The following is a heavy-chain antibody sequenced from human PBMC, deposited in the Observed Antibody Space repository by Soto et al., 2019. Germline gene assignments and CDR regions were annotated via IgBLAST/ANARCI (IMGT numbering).Heavy chain of an antibody. Sequence: QVQLVQSGAEVKKPGSSVKVSCKASGGTFSSYAISWVRQAPGQGLEWMGGIIPIFGTANYAQKFQGRVTFTADESTSTAYMELRSLRSGDTAVYYCVRGFLEWLSYFDYWGQGTLVTVSS. CDR2: IIPIFGTA. J-gene: IGHJ4*02. D-gene: IGHD3-3*01. V-gene: IGHV1-69*01. CDR1: GGTFSSYA. CDR3: VRGFLEWLSYFDY.